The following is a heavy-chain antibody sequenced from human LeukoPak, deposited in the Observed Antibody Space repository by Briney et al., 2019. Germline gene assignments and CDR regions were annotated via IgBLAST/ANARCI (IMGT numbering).Heavy chain of an antibody. Sequence: SETLSLTCTVSGGSISSSSYYWGWIRQPPGKGLEWIGSIYYSGSTYYNPSLKSRVTISVDTSKNQFSLKLSSVTAADTAVYYCARDPPDYYDSSGYYGGSDYWGQGTLVTVSS. CDR2: IYYSGST. CDR1: GGSISSSSYY. V-gene: IGHV4-39*07. D-gene: IGHD3-22*01. CDR3: ARDPPDYYDSSGYYGGSDY. J-gene: IGHJ4*02.